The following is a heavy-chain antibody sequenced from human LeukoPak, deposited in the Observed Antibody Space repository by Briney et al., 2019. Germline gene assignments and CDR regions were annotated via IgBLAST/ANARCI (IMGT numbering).Heavy chain of an antibody. J-gene: IGHJ4*02. Sequence: GGSLRLSCAASGFTFSSYAMSWVRQAPGKGLEWVSAISGSGGSTYYADSVKGRLTISRDNSKNTLYLQMNSLRAEDTAVYYCATEPSYYGSGNDYWGQGTLVTVSS. V-gene: IGHV3-23*01. D-gene: IGHD3-10*01. CDR3: ATEPSYYGSGNDY. CDR1: GFTFSSYA. CDR2: ISGSGGST.